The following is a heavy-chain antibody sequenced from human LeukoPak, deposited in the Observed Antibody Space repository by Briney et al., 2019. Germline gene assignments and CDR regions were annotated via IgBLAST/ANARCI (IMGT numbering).Heavy chain of an antibody. CDR1: GGSTSSSSYY. V-gene: IGHV4-39*01. Sequence: KPSETLSLTCTVSGGSTSSSSYYWGWIRQPPGKGLEWIGSIYYSGSTYYNPSLKSRVTISVDTSKNQFSLKLSSVTAADTAVYYCARVVNLELDNWFDPWGQGTLVTVSS. CDR2: IYYSGST. CDR3: ARVVNLELDNWFDP. J-gene: IGHJ5*02. D-gene: IGHD1-7*01.